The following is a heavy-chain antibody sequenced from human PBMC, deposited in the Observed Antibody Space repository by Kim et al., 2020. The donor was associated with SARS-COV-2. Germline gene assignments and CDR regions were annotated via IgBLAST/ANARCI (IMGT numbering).Heavy chain of an antibody. J-gene: IGHJ2*01. D-gene: IGHD3-9*01. CDR2: IYSGGAT. Sequence: GGSLRLSCAVSGFTVGNNYMGWVRQAPGRGLEWVSLIYSGGATYYSDSLRDRFTISRDTSKNTLLLDVDDLRADDAAIYHCVGFDWGSGYFDPWGRGTLVTVSS. V-gene: IGHV3-53*01. CDR1: GFTVGNNY. CDR3: VGFDWGSGYFDP.